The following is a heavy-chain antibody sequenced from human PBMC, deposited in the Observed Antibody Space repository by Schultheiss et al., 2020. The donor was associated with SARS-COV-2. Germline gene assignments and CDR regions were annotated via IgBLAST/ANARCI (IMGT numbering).Heavy chain of an antibody. D-gene: IGHD3-10*01. CDR1: GGSISSYY. CDR3: ARAPMVRGAGGYYYYGMDV. Sequence: SETLSLTCTVSGGSISSYYWSWIRQPPGKGLEWIGYIYYSGSTNYNASLKSRVTISVDTSKNQFSLKLSSVTAADTAVYYCARAPMVRGAGGYYYYGMDVWGQGTTVTVSS. V-gene: IGHV4-59*12. CDR2: IYYSGST. J-gene: IGHJ6*02.